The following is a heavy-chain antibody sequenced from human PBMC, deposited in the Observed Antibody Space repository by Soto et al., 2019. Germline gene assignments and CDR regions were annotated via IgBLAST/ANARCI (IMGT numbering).Heavy chain of an antibody. Sequence: LRLSCAASGFTLSTYSMNWVRQAPGKGLDWGSSISSSSSDIYYADSVKGRFTISRDNAKNSLSLQMNSRIAENTGGSYCAKDASGNMTRVTTRLDLWGQGTLVTVSS. D-gene: IGHD4-17*01. CDR1: GFTLSTYS. V-gene: IGHV3-21*03. CDR3: AKDASGNMTRVTTRLDL. J-gene: IGHJ5*02. CDR2: ISSSSSDI.